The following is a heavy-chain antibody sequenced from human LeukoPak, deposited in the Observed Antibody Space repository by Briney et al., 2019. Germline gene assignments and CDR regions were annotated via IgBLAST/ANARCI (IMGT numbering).Heavy chain of an antibody. CDR1: GFTFSSYE. CDR3: ARGPSIAARYDAFDI. D-gene: IGHD6-6*01. Sequence: GGSLRLSCAASGFTFSSYEMNWVRQAPGKGLEWVSYISRSGSTISYADSVKGRFTISRDNAKNSLYLQMNSLRAEDTAVYYCARGPSIAARYDAFDIWGQGTMVTVSS. V-gene: IGHV3-48*03. CDR2: ISRSGSTI. J-gene: IGHJ3*02.